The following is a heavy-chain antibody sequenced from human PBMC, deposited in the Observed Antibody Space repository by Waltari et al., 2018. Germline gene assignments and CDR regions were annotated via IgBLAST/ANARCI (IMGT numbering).Heavy chain of an antibody. D-gene: IGHD6-6*01. CDR3: ARGRPRHYFDY. V-gene: IGHV4-30-2*01. CDR1: GGYISGGGSS. Sequence: QLQLQESGSGLVKPSQTLSLTCAVSGGYISGGGSSWSWIRQPHGKGREWRRYIYHGGSTYYNPSLKSRVTISVDRSKNQFSLKLSSVTAADTAVYYCARGRPRHYFDYWGQGTLVTVSS. CDR2: IYHGGST. J-gene: IGHJ4*02.